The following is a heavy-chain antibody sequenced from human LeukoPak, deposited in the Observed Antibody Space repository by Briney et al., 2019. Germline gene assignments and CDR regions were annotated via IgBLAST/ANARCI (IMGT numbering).Heavy chain of an antibody. V-gene: IGHV1-8*01. J-gene: IGHJ4*02. CDR3: ARGPITIFGVVISN. CDR2: MNPNSGNT. CDR1: GYTFTSYD. Sequence: GASVKGSCKASGYTFTSYDINWVRRATGQGLEWMGWMNPNSGNTGYAQKFQGRVTMTRNTSISTAYMELSSLRSEDTAVYYCARGPITIFGVVISNWGQGTLVTVSS. D-gene: IGHD3-3*01.